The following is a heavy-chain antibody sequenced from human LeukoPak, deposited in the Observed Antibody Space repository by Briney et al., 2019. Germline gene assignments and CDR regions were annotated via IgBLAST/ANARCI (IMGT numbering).Heavy chain of an antibody. J-gene: IGHJ6*02. CDR2: ISSSSSTI. Sequence: GGSLRLSCAPSGFTFSSYSMNWVRQAPGKGLEWVSYISSSSSTIYYADSVKGRFTISRDNAKNSLYLQMNSLRAEDTAVYYCARADCSSTSCYDYYYYGMDVWGQGTTVTVSS. V-gene: IGHV3-48*01. D-gene: IGHD2-2*01. CDR1: GFTFSSYS. CDR3: ARADCSSTSCYDYYYYGMDV.